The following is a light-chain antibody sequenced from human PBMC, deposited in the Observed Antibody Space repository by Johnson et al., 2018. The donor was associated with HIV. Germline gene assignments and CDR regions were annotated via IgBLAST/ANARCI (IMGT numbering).Light chain of an antibody. V-gene: IGLV1-51*01. CDR3: ETWDSSLSGL. CDR2: SND. CDR1: SSDIGNNY. Sequence: QSVLTQPPSLSAAPGQKVTISCSVSSSDIGNNYVSWYQHLPGTAPKLLIYSNDKLPSGIPDRFSGSKSDTSSTLGIAGLQTGDEADYYCETWDSSLSGLFGTGTKVTVL. J-gene: IGLJ1*01.